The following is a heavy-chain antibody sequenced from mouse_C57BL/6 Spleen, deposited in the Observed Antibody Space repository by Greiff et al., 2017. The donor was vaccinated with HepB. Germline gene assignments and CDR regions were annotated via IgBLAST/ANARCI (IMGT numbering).Heavy chain of an antibody. CDR1: GFTFSDAR. J-gene: IGHJ2*01. D-gene: IGHD2-3*01. CDR2: IRNKANNHAT. CDR3: TRWSRSSYDGYYADY. Sequence: DVMLVESGGGLVQPGGSMKLSCAASGFTFSDARMDWVRQSPEKGLEWVAEIRNKANNHATYYAESVKGRFTISRDDSKSSVYLQMNSLRAEDTGIYYCTRWSRSSYDGYYADYWGQGTTLTVSS. V-gene: IGHV6-6*01.